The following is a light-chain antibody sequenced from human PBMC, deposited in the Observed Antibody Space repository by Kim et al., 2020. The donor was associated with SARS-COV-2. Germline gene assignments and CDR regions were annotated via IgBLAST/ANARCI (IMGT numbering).Light chain of an antibody. CDR1: QSISTW. Sequence: DIQMTQSPSTLSAVVGDRVTITCRASQSISTWVAWYQQKPGTAPKLLIYRASSLESGVPSRFSGSGSGTEFTFTISSLQPDDFATYYCQQCDNLPFTFGPGTKVDIK. CDR2: RAS. J-gene: IGKJ3*01. V-gene: IGKV1-5*03. CDR3: QQCDNLPFT.